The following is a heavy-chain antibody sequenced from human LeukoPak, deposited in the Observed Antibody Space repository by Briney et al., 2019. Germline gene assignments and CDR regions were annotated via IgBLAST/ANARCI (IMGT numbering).Heavy chain of an antibody. D-gene: IGHD6-19*01. CDR1: GSTFDDHG. J-gene: IGHJ4*02. V-gene: IGHV3-20*04. CDR3: AMGDSSGWYFDY. CDR2: INWNGGST. Sequence: PGGSLRLSCAASGSTFDDHGMSWVRQVPGKGLEWVAGINWNGGSTGYEDSVKGRFTISRDNAKNSLFLQMNSLRAEDTALYYCAMGDSSGWYFDYWGQGTLVTVSS.